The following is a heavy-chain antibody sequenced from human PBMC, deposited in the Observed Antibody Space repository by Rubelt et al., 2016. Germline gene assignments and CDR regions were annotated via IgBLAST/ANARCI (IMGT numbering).Heavy chain of an antibody. V-gene: IGHV3-21*01. CDR2: ISSSSSYI. D-gene: IGHD6-19*01. Sequence: EVQLVESGGGLVQPGGSLRLSCAASGFTFSRYSMNWVRQAPGKGLEWVSSISSSSSYIYYADSVKGRFTISRDNAKNSLYLQMNSLRADDTAVYYCARDRLSSGWFRDFDYWGQGTLVTVSS. CDR1: GFTFSRYS. J-gene: IGHJ4*02. CDR3: ARDRLSSGWFRDFDY.